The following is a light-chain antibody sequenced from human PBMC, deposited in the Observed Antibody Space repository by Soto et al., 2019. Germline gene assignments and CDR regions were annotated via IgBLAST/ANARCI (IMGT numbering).Light chain of an antibody. J-gene: IGLJ1*01. V-gene: IGLV1-40*01. CDR2: GDN. CDR3: QSYDSSLTTFV. Sequence: QSVLTQPPSVSGAPGQWVAISCTGSSSNIGAEYDVHWYQQLPGTAPKRLIYGDNNRPSGVPDRFSGSKSGTSASLATTGLQPEDEADYYCQSYDSSLTTFVFGTGTKVTVL. CDR1: SSNIGAEYD.